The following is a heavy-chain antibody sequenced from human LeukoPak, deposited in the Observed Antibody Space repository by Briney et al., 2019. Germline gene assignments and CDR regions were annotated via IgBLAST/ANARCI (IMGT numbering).Heavy chain of an antibody. Sequence: SETLSLTCTVSGGFISSSYWSWIRQPPGKGLEWIAYIYYSGRYSYTPSLKSRVSISMDTSKRQFSLKLTSVTAADTAVYYCARVISSGARDGFDIWGQGTMVTVSS. J-gene: IGHJ3*02. V-gene: IGHV4-59*01. CDR1: GGFISSSY. CDR2: IYYSGRY. D-gene: IGHD3-10*01. CDR3: ARVISSGARDGFDI.